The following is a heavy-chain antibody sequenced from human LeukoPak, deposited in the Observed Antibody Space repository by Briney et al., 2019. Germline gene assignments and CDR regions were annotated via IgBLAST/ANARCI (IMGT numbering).Heavy chain of an antibody. J-gene: IGHJ3*02. CDR2: IYTSGST. V-gene: IGHV4-4*07. Sequence: SETLSLTCTVSGGSISSYYWSWIRQPAGKGLEWIGHIYTSGSTNYNPSLKSRVTMSVDTSKNQFSLKLSSVTAADTAVYYCARDAYSSSWYNYYAFDIWGQGTMVTVSS. CDR1: GGSISSYY. CDR3: ARDAYSSSWYNYYAFDI. D-gene: IGHD6-13*01.